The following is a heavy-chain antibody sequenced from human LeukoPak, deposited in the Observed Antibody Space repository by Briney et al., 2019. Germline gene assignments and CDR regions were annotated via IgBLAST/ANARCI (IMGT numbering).Heavy chain of an antibody. V-gene: IGHV3-48*04. CDR3: ARDPFMDYGSGIGYYMDV. D-gene: IGHD3-10*01. CDR1: GFTFSSYS. CDR2: ISSSSSTI. J-gene: IGHJ6*03. Sequence: GGSLRLSCAASGFTFSSYSMNWVRQAPGKGLEWVSYISSSSSTIYYADSVKGRFTISRDNPKNSLYLQMNSLRAEDTAVYYCARDPFMDYGSGIGYYMDVWGKGTTVTVSS.